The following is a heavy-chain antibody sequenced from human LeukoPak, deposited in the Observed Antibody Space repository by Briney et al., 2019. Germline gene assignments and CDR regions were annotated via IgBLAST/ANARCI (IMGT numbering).Heavy chain of an antibody. D-gene: IGHD2-2*01. CDR2: IYYSGST. CDR3: AKDPSGTRGWFDP. Sequence: PSETLSLICNVPGDSINNYYWSWVRHPPRKGLEWNGYIYYSGSTNYNPTLTSRVTISKDPSKKQIALQLTSVAAADTAVYYCAKDPSGTRGWFDPWGQGTLVTVSS. CDR1: GDSINNYY. J-gene: IGHJ5*02. V-gene: IGHV4-59*12.